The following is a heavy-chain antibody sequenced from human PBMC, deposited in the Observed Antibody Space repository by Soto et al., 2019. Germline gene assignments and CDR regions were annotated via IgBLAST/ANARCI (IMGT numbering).Heavy chain of an antibody. D-gene: IGHD2-21*01. CDR3: TRSDWFDP. V-gene: IGHV3-74*01. CDR2: IKGDGSDT. J-gene: IGHJ5*02. CDR1: GLSFSGYW. Sequence: EVQLVESGGGLVQTGGSLRLSCAASGLSFSGYWMHWVRQAPGKGLVWVSRIKGDGSDTYYADSVKGRFTVSRDNAKKKLYLQMNSLRAEDTAVYYCTRSDWFDPWGQGTLVIVSS.